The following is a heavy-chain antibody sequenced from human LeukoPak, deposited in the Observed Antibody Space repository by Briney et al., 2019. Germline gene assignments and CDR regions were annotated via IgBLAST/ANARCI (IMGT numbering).Heavy chain of an antibody. Sequence: GGSLRLSCAASGFTFSSYAMSWVSQAPGKGLEWDSAIRGSGGSTYYADSVKGRFTISRDNSKHTLYLQMNSLRAEHTAVYYCATSGYSSGWCRAGPDAFDIWGEGKMVTVSS. CDR2: IRGSGGST. V-gene: IGHV3-23*01. D-gene: IGHD6-19*01. CDR3: ATSGYSSGWCRAGPDAFDI. J-gene: IGHJ3*02. CDR1: GFTFSSYA.